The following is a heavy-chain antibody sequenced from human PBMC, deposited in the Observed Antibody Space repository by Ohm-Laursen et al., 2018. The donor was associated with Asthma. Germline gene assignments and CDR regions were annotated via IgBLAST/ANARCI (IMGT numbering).Heavy chain of an antibody. V-gene: IGHV3-30*18. CDR1: GFTFSSYG. CDR3: AKDLSRYCSGGSCYAFDY. Sequence: SLRLSCAASGFTFSSYGMHWVRQAPGKGLEWVAVISYDGSNKYYADSVKGRFTISRDNSKNTLYLQMNSLRAEDTAVYYCAKDLSRYCSGGSCYAFDYWGQGTLVTVSS. J-gene: IGHJ4*02. CDR2: ISYDGSNK. D-gene: IGHD2-15*01.